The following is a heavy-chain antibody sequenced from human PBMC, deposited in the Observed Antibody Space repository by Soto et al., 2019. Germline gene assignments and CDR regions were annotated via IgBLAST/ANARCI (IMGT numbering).Heavy chain of an antibody. CDR1: GGSISSGGYY. CDR2: IYYSGST. CDR3: ARDRGVRGVIGYFDY. J-gene: IGHJ4*02. V-gene: IGHV4-31*03. D-gene: IGHD3-10*01. Sequence: QVQLQESGPGLVKPSQTLSLTCTVSGGSISSGGYYWSWIRQHPGKGLEWIGYIYYSGSTYYNPSLKRRVTISVDTSKNQFSLKLSSVTAADTAVYYCARDRGVRGVIGYFDYWGQGTLVTVSS.